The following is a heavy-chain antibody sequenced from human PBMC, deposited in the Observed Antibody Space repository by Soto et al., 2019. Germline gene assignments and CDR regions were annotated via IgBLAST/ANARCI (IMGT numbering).Heavy chain of an antibody. CDR2: ISHDGSNK. V-gene: IGHV3-30*03. CDR3: ARYSGKYQGPIDY. J-gene: IGHJ4*02. CDR1: GFAFGSHG. Sequence: QVQLVESGGGVVPPGRSLKLSCIASGFAFGSHGMHWVRQVSGKGLEWVAVISHDGSNKHYADSVKGRFTVSRDNSKNTLYLQMNSLRAEDTAVYFCARYSGKYQGPIDYWGQGTLVTVSS. D-gene: IGHD1-26*01.